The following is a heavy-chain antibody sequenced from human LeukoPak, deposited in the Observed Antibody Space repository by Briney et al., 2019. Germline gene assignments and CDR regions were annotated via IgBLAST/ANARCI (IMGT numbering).Heavy chain of an antibody. J-gene: IGHJ4*02. CDR2: IWYDGSNE. Sequence: GRSLRLSCAASGFTFSNFGMHWVRQAPGEGLEWVAVIWYDGSNEIYEDSVKGRFTISRDNSKNTLYLQMNSLRAEDTAVYYCARAESFAAAGTGYFDFWGQGTLVTVSS. CDR1: GFTFSNFG. D-gene: IGHD6-13*01. V-gene: IGHV3-33*01. CDR3: ARAESFAAAGTGYFDF.